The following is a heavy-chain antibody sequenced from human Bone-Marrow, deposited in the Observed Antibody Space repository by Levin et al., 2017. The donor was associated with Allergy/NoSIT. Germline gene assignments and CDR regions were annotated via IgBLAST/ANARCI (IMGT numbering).Heavy chain of an antibody. CDR2: ISAYDDDT. Sequence: GESLKISCEASGYTFTSFAISWVRQAPGQGLEWMGWISAYDDDTNYAQNFQDRVTMTTDTSTNTAYMELRSLRSDDTAGYYCARGAYCGGDCYSPDYWGQGTLVTVSS. V-gene: IGHV1-18*01. D-gene: IGHD2-21*02. CDR3: ARGAYCGGDCYSPDY. CDR1: GYTFTSFA. J-gene: IGHJ4*02.